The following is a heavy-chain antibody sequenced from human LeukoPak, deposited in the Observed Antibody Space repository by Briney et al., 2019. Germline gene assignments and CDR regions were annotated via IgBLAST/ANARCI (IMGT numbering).Heavy chain of an antibody. CDR2: IIPIFGTA. J-gene: IGHJ4*02. Sequence: SVKVSCKASGGTFSSYAISWVRQAPGQGLEWMGGIIPIFGTANYAQKFQGRVTMTRNTSISTAYMELSSLRSEDTAVYYCARGGYYYDSSGSQVDYWGQGTLVTVSS. CDR3: ARGGYYYDSSGSQVDY. D-gene: IGHD3-22*01. CDR1: GGTFSSYA. V-gene: IGHV1-69*05.